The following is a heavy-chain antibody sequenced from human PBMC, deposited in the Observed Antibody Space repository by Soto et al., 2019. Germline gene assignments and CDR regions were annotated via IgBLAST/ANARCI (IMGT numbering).Heavy chain of an antibody. CDR3: ARGRVDYYYDSSGPLPTLGY. CDR1: GYTFTSYY. D-gene: IGHD3-22*01. Sequence: ASVKVSCKASGYTFTSYYMHWVRQAPGQGLEWMGIINPSGGSTSYAQKFQGRVTMTRDTSTSTVYMELSSLRSEDTAVYYCARGRVDYYYDSSGPLPTLGYWGQGTLVTVSS. V-gene: IGHV1-46*01. J-gene: IGHJ4*02. CDR2: INPSGGST.